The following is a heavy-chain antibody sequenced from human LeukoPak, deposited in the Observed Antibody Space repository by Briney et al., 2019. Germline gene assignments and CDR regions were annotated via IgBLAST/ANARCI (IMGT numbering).Heavy chain of an antibody. J-gene: IGHJ4*02. D-gene: IGHD3-10*01. CDR2: ISSSSSTI. CDR1: GFTFSSYS. CDR3: ARDGRFGEFPFDY. Sequence: GGSLRLSCAASGFTFSSYSMNWVRQAPGKGLEWVSYISSSSSTIYYADSVKGRFTISRDNAKNSLYLQMNSLRAEDTAVYYCARDGRFGEFPFDYWGQGTLVTVSS. V-gene: IGHV3-48*01.